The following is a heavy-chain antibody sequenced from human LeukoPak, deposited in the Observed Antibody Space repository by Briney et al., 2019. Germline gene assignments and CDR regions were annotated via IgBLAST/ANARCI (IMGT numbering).Heavy chain of an antibody. D-gene: IGHD3-3*01. J-gene: IGHJ4*02. CDR2: IYYSGST. CDR1: GGSISSYY. Sequence: SETLSLTCTVSGGSISSYYWSWIRQPPGKGLEWIGYIYYSGSTNYNPSLKSRVTISVDTSKNQFSLKLSSVTAADTAEYYCARHLTYYDFWSGSTAPPYFDYWGQGTLVTVSS. CDR3: ARHLTYYDFWSGSTAPPYFDY. V-gene: IGHV4-59*01.